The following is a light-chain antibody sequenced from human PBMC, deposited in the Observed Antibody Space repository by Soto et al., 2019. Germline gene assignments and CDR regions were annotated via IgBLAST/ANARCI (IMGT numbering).Light chain of an antibody. J-gene: IGKJ4*01. CDR1: QPISRN. CDR3: QQYNTWPRT. Sequence: EIVMTQSPDNLSVSLGQGATLSCRASQPISRNLAWYQQNPGQAPRPLIYGASTRATDIPGRFSGGGSGTEFTLTISSLQSEDFAIYFCQQYNTWPRTFGQGTKVEVK. CDR2: GAS. V-gene: IGKV3-15*01.